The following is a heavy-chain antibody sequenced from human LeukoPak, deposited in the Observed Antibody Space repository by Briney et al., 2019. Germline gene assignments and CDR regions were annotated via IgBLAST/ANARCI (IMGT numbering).Heavy chain of an antibody. D-gene: IGHD3-22*01. CDR1: GFTFSSYG. CDR2: IGSGGTTI. V-gene: IGHV3-48*03. J-gene: IGHJ4*02. CDR3: VRGHYYDSSGCYYLYY. Sequence: GGSLRLSCAASGFTFSSYGMNWVRQAPGKGLEWVSYIGSGGTTIYYADSVKGRFTISRDNAKDSLYLQMNSLRAEDTAFYYCVRGHYYDSSGCYYLYYWGQGTLVTVSS.